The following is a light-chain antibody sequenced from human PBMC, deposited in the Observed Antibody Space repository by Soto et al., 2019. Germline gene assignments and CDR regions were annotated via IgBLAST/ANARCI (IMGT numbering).Light chain of an antibody. CDR2: DVS. CDR3: SSYTSGSTSLVI. Sequence: QSALTQPASVSGSPGQSITISCTGTSSDVGGYNYVSWCQQHPGKAPKLMIYDVSNRPSGVSNRFSGSKSGNTASLTISGLQAEDEADYYCSSYTSGSTSLVIFGGGTKLTVL. V-gene: IGLV2-14*01. CDR1: SSDVGGYNY. J-gene: IGLJ2*01.